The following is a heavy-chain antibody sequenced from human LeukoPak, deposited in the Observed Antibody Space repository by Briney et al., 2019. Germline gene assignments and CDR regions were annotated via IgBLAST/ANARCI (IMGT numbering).Heavy chain of an antibody. CDR2: ICYSGST. CDR1: GGSISSYY. D-gene: IGHD3-22*01. J-gene: IGHJ3*02. Sequence: PSETLSLTCTVSGGSISSYYWSWIRQPPGKGLEWIGYICYSGSTNYNPSLKSRVTISVDTSKNKSSLKLSSVTAADTAVYYCARGGYYYDSSGYWGAFDIWGQATMVTV. CDR3: ARGGYYYDSSGYWGAFDI. V-gene: IGHV4-59*01.